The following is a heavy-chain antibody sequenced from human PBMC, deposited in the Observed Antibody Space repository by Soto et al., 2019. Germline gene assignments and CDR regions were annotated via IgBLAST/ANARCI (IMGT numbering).Heavy chain of an antibody. CDR2: ISYAGDYK. Sequence: QVHLVESEGGVVQPGGSLRLSCAASGFNFRGFTMHWVRQAPDKGLEWLSVISYAGDYKNYADSVRGRISISRDNSKNTLFLQMNSLRPDDTAVYFCAREPWGYSGSAKHFDYWGQGSLVIVSS. CDR1: GFNFRGFT. CDR3: AREPWGYSGSAKHFDY. J-gene: IGHJ4*02. V-gene: IGHV3-30-3*01. D-gene: IGHD6-25*01.